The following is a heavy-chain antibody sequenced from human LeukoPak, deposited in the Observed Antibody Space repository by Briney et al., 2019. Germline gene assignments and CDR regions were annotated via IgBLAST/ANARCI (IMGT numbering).Heavy chain of an antibody. Sequence: PGGSLRLSCTASGFTFGDYAMSWFRQAPGKGLEWVGLIRSKAYGGTTEYAASVKGRFTISRDDSKSIAYLQMNSLKTEDTAVYYCTSDSSSWRHFGYWGQGTLVTVSS. J-gene: IGHJ4*02. D-gene: IGHD6-13*01. CDR3: TSDSSSWRHFGY. V-gene: IGHV3-49*03. CDR2: IRSKAYGGTT. CDR1: GFTFGDYA.